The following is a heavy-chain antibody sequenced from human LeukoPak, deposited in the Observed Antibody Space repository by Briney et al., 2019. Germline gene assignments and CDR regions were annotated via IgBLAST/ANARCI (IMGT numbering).Heavy chain of an antibody. Sequence: PSETLSLTCTVSGGSISSYYWSWIRQPPGKGLEWIGYIYYSGSTNYNPSLKSRVTISVDTSKNQFSLKLSSVTAADTAVYYCAGTSLPWIQPAEYYFDYWGQGTLVTVSS. CDR3: AGTSLPWIQPAEYYFDY. V-gene: IGHV4-59*01. D-gene: IGHD5-18*01. CDR2: IYYSGST. J-gene: IGHJ4*02. CDR1: GGSISSYY.